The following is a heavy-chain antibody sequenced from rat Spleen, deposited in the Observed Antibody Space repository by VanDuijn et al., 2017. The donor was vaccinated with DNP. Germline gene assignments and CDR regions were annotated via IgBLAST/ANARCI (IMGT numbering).Heavy chain of an antibody. Sequence: EVQLVESGGGLVQPGRSMKLSCAASGFTFINYDMAWFRQAPKKGLEWVATITYDGSSTYYRDSVKGRFTISRDNAKSTLYLQMDSPRSEDTATYYCTTTRVSSYFDYWGQGVMVTVSS. CDR1: GFTFINYD. J-gene: IGHJ2*01. CDR3: TTTRVSSYFDY. D-gene: IGHD1-4*01. CDR2: ITYDGSST. V-gene: IGHV5-7*01.